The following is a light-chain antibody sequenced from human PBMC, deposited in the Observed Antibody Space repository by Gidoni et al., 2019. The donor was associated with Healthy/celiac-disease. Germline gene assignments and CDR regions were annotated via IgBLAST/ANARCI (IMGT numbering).Light chain of an antibody. Sequence: QSLLPLPPSASRTPAQSVTSSCSGSSSNIGSNTVNWYQQLPGTAPKLLIYSNNQRPSGVPDRFAGSKSGTSASLAISGLQSEDEADDYCAAWDDSLNGSWVFGGGTKLTVL. CDR2: SNN. V-gene: IGLV1-44*01. CDR3: AAWDDSLNGSWV. J-gene: IGLJ3*02. CDR1: SSNIGSNT.